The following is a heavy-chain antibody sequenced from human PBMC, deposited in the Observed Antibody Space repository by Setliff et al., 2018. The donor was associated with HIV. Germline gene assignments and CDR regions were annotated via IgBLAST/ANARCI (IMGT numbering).Heavy chain of an antibody. Sequence: SETLSLTCAVYGGSFNTYYWSWIRQTPGKGLEWIGEINHSGSTNYNPSLKSRVAIFVDTSKNQFSLRLRSVTVANTAVYYCARGPYFYGSGSNYNPKWFDPWGQGTPVTVSS. V-gene: IGHV4-34*01. CDR2: INHSGST. D-gene: IGHD3-10*01. CDR3: ARGPYFYGSGSNYNPKWFDP. CDR1: GGSFNTYY. J-gene: IGHJ5*02.